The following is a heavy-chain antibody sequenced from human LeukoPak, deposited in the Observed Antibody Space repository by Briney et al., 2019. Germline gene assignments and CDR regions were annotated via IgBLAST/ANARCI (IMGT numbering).Heavy chain of an antibody. J-gene: IGHJ4*02. CDR2: IYTSGST. V-gene: IGHV4-61*02. CDR3: AREFTEYYYDSSKASY. Sequence: SETLSLTCTVSGGSISSGSYYWSWIRQPAGKGLEWIGRIYTSGSTNYNPSLKSRVTISVDTSKNQFSLKLSSVTAADTAVYYCAREFTEYYYDSSKASYWGQGTLVTVSS. CDR1: GGSISSGSYY. D-gene: IGHD3-22*01.